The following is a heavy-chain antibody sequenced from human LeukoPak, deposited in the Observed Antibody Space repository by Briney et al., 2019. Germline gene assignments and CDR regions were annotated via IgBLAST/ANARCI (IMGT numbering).Heavy chain of an antibody. D-gene: IGHD4-17*01. V-gene: IGHV1-69*13. CDR1: GGTFSSYA. CDR2: IIPIFGTA. CDR3: AGTNGDYVYYFDY. Sequence: SVKVSCKASGGTFSSYAISWVRQAPGQGLEWMGGIIPIFGTANYAQKFQGRVTITADESTSTAYMELSSLRSEDTAVYYCAGTNGDYVYYFDYWGQGTLVTVSS. J-gene: IGHJ4*02.